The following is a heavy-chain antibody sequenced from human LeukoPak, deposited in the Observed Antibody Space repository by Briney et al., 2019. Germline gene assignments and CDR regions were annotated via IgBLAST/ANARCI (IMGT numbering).Heavy chain of an antibody. V-gene: IGHV3-21*01. CDR2: ISSSSSYI. CDR3: ASRVVVAAKGFDP. J-gene: IGHJ5*02. CDR1: GFTFSSYS. D-gene: IGHD2-15*01. Sequence: GGSLRLSCAASGFTFSSYSMNWVRQAPGKGLEWVSSISSSSSYIYYADSVKGRFTISRDNAKNSLYLQMNSLRAEDTAVYYCASRVVVAAKGFDPWGQGTLVTVSS.